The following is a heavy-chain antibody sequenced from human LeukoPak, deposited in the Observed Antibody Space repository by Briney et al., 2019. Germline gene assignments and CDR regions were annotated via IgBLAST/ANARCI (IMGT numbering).Heavy chain of an antibody. J-gene: IGHJ4*02. CDR2: IYYSGST. V-gene: IGHV4-39*01. Sequence: SETLSPTCTVSGGSISSSSYYWGWIRQPPGEGLEWIGSIYYSGSTYYNPSLKSRVTISVDTSKNQFSLKLSSVTAADTAVYYCAKIPRKGYYDSSVVPFSGNWGQGTLVTVSS. CDR3: AKIPRKGYYDSSVVPFSGN. D-gene: IGHD3-22*01. CDR1: GGSISSSSYY.